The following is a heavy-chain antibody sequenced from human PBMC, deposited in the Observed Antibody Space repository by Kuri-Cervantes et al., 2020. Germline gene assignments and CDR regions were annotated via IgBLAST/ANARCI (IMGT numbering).Heavy chain of an antibody. J-gene: IGHJ4*02. CDR1: GGSISSSSYY. CDR3: AREGSSGSYYPN. Sequence: SETLSLTCTVSGGSISSSSYYWGWIRQPPGKGLEWIGSIYYSGSTYYNPSLKSRVTISVDRSKNQFSLKLSSVTAADTAVYYCAREGSSGSYYPNWGQGTLVTVSS. V-gene: IGHV4-39*07. CDR2: IYYSGST. D-gene: IGHD3-10*01.